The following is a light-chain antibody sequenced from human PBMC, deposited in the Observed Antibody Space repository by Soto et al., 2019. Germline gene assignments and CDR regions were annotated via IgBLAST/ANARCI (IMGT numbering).Light chain of an antibody. J-gene: IGKJ1*01. CDR2: KAS. CDR1: QSISSW. V-gene: IGKV1-5*03. Sequence: DIQMTQSPSTLSASVGDRVTITCRASQSISSWLAWYQQKPGKAPKLLIFKASSLESGVPSRFSGSGSLTEFTLTIRSLQPDDFATYYCQQYNSYWMFGQGTKVEIK. CDR3: QQYNSYWM.